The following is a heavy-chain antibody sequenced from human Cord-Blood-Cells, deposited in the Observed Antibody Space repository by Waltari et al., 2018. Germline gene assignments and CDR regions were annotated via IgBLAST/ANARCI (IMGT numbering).Heavy chain of an antibody. V-gene: IGHV1-3*01. CDR1: GYTFTSYA. J-gene: IGHJ4*02. CDR3: ARGGWSHSSSWYYFDY. CDR2: INAGNGNT. Sequence: QVQLVQSGAEVKKPGASVKVSCKASGYTFTSYAMHWVRQAPVQRLEWMGWINAGNGNTKYSQKFQGRVTINRDTSASTAYMELSSLRSEDTAVYYCARGGWSHSSSWYYFDYWGQGTLVTVSS. D-gene: IGHD6-13*01.